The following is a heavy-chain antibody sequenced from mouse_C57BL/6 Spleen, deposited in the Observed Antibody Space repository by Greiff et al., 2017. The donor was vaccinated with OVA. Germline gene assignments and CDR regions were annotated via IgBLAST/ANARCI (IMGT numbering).Heavy chain of an antibody. V-gene: IGHV1-22*01. CDR3: ARGDWVLYYFDY. Sequence: EVQLQQSGPELVKPGASVKMSCKASGYIFTDYNMHWVKQSHGKSLEWIGYINPNNGGTSYNQKFKGKATLTVNKSSSTAYMELRSLTSEDSAVYYCARGDWVLYYFDYWGQGTTLTVSS. J-gene: IGHJ2*01. D-gene: IGHD4-1*01. CDR1: GYIFTDYN. CDR2: INPNNGGT.